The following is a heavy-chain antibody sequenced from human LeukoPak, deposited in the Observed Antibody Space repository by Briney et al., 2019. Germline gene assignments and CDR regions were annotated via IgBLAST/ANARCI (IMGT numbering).Heavy chain of an antibody. V-gene: IGHV4-34*01. D-gene: IGHD4-17*01. CDR3: ATVTQYWYFDL. J-gene: IGHJ2*01. Sequence: SETLSLTCALYGGSFSGYYWSWIRQPPGKGLEWIGEINHSGSTNYNPSLKSRVTISVDTSKNQFSLKLSSVTAADTAVYYCATVTQYWYFDLWGRGTLVTVSS. CDR1: GGSFSGYY. CDR2: INHSGST.